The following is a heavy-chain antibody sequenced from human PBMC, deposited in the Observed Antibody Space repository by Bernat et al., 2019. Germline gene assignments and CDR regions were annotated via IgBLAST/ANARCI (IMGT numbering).Heavy chain of an antibody. Sequence: QMQLVQSGPEVKKPGTSVKVSCKASGFTFTSSAVQWVRQAGGQRLEWIGWIVVGSGNTNYAQKFQERVTITRDMSTSTAYMELSSMRSEDTAVYYCAAGYYYGSGSYYIPDYWGQGTLVTVSS. J-gene: IGHJ4*02. CDR3: AAGYYYGSGSYYIPDY. V-gene: IGHV1-58*01. CDR1: GFTFTSSA. CDR2: IVVGSGNT. D-gene: IGHD3-10*01.